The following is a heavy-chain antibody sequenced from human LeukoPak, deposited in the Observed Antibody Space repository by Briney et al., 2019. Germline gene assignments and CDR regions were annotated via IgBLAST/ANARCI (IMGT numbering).Heavy chain of an antibody. V-gene: IGHV4-59*01. J-gene: IGHJ4*02. CDR3: ARGGYLSHYFDY. CDR2: IYGSGNT. CDR1: GGSISSWY. Sequence: SETLSLTCTVSGGSISSWYWSWIRQPPGKGLEWIGYIYGSGNTNYNPSLKSRVTMSIDTSKNQFSLKLTSVTAADTAVYYCARGGYLSHYFDYWGQGTPVTVSS. D-gene: IGHD2-15*01.